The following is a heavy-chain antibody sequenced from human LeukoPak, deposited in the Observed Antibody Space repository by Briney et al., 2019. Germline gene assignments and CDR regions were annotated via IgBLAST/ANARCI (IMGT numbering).Heavy chain of an antibody. Sequence: GGSLRLSCAASGFTFSSYGMHWVRQAPGKGLEWVAFIRYDGSNKYYADSVKGRFTISRDNSKNTLYLQMNSLRPEDTAVFYCAKTYRQGFEYWGQGTLVTVSS. CDR3: AKTYRQGFEY. J-gene: IGHJ4*02. CDR1: GFTFSSYG. CDR2: IRYDGSNK. V-gene: IGHV3-30*02.